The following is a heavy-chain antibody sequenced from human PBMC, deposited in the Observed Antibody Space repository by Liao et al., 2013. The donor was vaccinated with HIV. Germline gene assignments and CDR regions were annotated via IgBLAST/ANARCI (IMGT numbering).Heavy chain of an antibody. CDR1: GDSISSGTHY. D-gene: IGHD6-6*01. CDR3: ARGAGRQLVYWYFDL. CDR2: ISDSGYT. V-gene: IGHV4-61*02. J-gene: IGHJ2*01. Sequence: QVQLQESGPGLVRPSQTLSLSCIVSGDSISSGTHYWSWIRQPAGKGLQWIGRISDSGYTNYNPSLKSRATISVDTSKSQFSLELISVTAADTAVYYCARGAGRQLVYWYFDLWAVGTLVTVSS.